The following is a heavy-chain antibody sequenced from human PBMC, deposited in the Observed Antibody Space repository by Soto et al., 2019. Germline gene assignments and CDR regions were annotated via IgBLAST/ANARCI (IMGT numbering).Heavy chain of an antibody. V-gene: IGHV4-34*01. Sequence: SSETLSLTCAVYGGSFSGYYWSWIRQPPGKGLEWIGEINHSGSTNYNPSLKSRVTISVDTSKNQFSLKLSSVTAADTAVYYCAGGTEYYYYYGMDVWGQGTTVTVSS. CDR3: AGGTEYYYYYGMDV. J-gene: IGHJ6*02. CDR2: INHSGST. CDR1: GGSFSGYY.